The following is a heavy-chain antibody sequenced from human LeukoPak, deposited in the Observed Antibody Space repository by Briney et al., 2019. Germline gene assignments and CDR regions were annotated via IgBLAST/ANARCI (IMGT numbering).Heavy chain of an antibody. D-gene: IGHD3-10*01. CDR1: GGSISSSSYY. J-gene: IGHJ3*02. CDR2: IYYSGST. CDR3: AREPLSRRPGAFDI. V-gene: IGHV4-39*07. Sequence: SETLSLTCTVSGGSISSSSYYWGWIRQPPGKGLEWIGSIYYSGSTYYNPSLKSRVTISVDTSKNQFSLKLSSVTAADTAVYYCAREPLSRRPGAFDIWGQGTMVTVSS.